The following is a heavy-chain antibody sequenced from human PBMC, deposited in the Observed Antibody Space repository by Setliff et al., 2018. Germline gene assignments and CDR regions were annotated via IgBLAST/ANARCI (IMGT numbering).Heavy chain of an antibody. CDR2: IKQDGSAK. Sequence: GGSLRLSCAASGFTFSSSWMSWVRQAPGKGLEWVANIKQDGSAKSYVDSVKGRFTISRDNAKNSLYLQMNGLRAEDTAVYYCARLGPHCSSTSCYLVLRSYFDYWGQGTLVTVSS. D-gene: IGHD2-2*01. V-gene: IGHV3-7*01. J-gene: IGHJ4*02. CDR1: GFTFSSSW. CDR3: ARLGPHCSSTSCYLVLRSYFDY.